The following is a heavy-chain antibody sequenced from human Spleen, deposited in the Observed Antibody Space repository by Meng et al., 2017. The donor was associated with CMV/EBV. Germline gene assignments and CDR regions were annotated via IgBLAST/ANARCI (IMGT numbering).Heavy chain of an antibody. J-gene: IGHJ4*02. CDR1: GGSISSYY. CDR2: IYTSGST. CDR3: ARMSPATVTNPYYFDY. V-gene: IGHV4-4*07. Sequence: QVQLQESGPGLVKPSXXXXXTXXVSGGSISSYYWSWIRQPAGKGLEWIGRIYTSGSTNYNPSLKSRVTMSVDTSKNQFSLKLSSVTAADTAVYYCARMSPATVTNPYYFDYWGQGTLVTVSS. D-gene: IGHD4-17*01.